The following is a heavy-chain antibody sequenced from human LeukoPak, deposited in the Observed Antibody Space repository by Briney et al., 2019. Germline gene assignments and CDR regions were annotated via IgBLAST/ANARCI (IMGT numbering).Heavy chain of an antibody. CDR1: GFTFSSYS. CDR2: ISSSSSYI. Sequence: GGSLRLSCAASGFTFSSYSMNWVRQAPGKGLEWVSFISSSSSYIYYADSVKGRFTISRDNAKNSLYLQMNSLRAEDTAVYYCARGTNSGSYQDDYWGQGTLVTVSS. CDR3: ARGTNSGSYQDDY. D-gene: IGHD1-26*01. J-gene: IGHJ4*02. V-gene: IGHV3-21*01.